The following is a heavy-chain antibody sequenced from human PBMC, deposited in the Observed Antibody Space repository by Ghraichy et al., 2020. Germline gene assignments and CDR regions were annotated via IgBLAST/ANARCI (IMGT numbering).Heavy chain of an antibody. CDR3: AKRKSTTGASGIAFDY. Sequence: LSLTCAASGFTFSSYAMSWVRQAPGKGLEWVSTSSGSGNKTYYADSVKGRFTISRDNSKNTLCLQLNNLRADDTAVYYCAKRKSTTGASGIAFDYWGQGTLVTVSS. J-gene: IGHJ4*02. V-gene: IGHV3-23*01. CDR2: SSGSGNKT. D-gene: IGHD1-1*01. CDR1: GFTFSSYA.